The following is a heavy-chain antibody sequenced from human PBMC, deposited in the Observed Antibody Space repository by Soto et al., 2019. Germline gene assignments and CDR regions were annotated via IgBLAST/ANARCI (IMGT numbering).Heavy chain of an antibody. J-gene: IGHJ4*02. D-gene: IGHD3-22*01. CDR1: GYTFTSYY. V-gene: IGHV1-46*01. CDR2: INPSGGST. Sequence: ASVKVSCKASGYTFTSYYMHWVRQAPGQGLEWMGIINPSGGSTSYARKFQGRVTMTRDTSASTVYMELSSLRSEDTAVYYCARAQYYYDSSGYSSHSDYWGQGTLVTVSS. CDR3: ARAQYYYDSSGYSSHSDY.